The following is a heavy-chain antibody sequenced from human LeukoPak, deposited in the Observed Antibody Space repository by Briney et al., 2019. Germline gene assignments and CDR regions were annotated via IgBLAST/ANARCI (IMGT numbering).Heavy chain of an antibody. D-gene: IGHD3-10*01. V-gene: IGHV1-2*06. J-gene: IGHJ6*03. CDR3: ARDLRFGGYYYYMDV. CDR2: INPNSSGT. CDR1: GYTFTGYY. Sequence: ASVKVSCKASGYTFTGYYMHWVRQAPGQGLEWMGRINPNSSGTNYAQKFQRRVTMTRDTSISTAYMELSRLRSDATAVYYCARDLRFGGYYYYMDVWGKGTTVTVSS.